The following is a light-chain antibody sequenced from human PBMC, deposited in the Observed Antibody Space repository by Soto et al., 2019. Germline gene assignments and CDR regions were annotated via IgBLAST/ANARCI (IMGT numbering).Light chain of an antibody. J-gene: IGLJ2*01. Sequence: QSVLTQPPSVSGAPGQWVTISCTGSSSNIGAGYDVNWYQQLPGTAPKLLIYGNNNRPSGVPDRFSGSKSGTSASLAITGLQAEDEADYYCQSYDNSLSGPGFGGGTKLTVL. V-gene: IGLV1-40*01. CDR2: GNN. CDR1: SSNIGAGYD. CDR3: QSYDNSLSGPG.